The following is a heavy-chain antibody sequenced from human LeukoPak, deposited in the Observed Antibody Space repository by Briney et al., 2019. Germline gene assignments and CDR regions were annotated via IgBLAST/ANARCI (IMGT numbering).Heavy chain of an antibody. CDR1: GFTFSSYW. J-gene: IGHJ4*02. V-gene: IGHV3-48*02. Sequence: PGGSLRLSCAASGFTFSSYWMHWVRQAPGNGLEWVSYISSSGSTTYYADSVKGRFTVSRENAKTSLYLQMNSLRDEDTAVYYCAFRPLGDCSSSTCYAFDYWGRGTLVTVSS. D-gene: IGHD2-2*01. CDR3: AFRPLGDCSSSTCYAFDY. CDR2: ISSSGSTT.